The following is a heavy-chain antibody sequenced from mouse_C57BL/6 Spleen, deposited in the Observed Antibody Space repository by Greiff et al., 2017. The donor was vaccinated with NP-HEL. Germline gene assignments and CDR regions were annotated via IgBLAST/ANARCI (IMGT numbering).Heavy chain of an antibody. D-gene: IGHD2-4*01. CDR3: ARFPDYDYDEGAWFAY. V-gene: IGHV1-7*01. Sequence: VQLQQSGAELAKPGASVKLSCKASGYTFTSYWMHWVKQRPGQGLEWIGYINPSSGYTKYNQKFKDKATLTADKSSSTAYMQLSSLTYEDSAVYYCARFPDYDYDEGAWFAYWGQGTLVTVSA. CDR1: GYTFTSYW. J-gene: IGHJ3*01. CDR2: INPSSGYT.